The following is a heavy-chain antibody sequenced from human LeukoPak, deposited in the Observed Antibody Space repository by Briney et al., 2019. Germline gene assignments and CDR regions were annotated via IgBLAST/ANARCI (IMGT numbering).Heavy chain of an antibody. J-gene: IGHJ3*02. V-gene: IGHV4-34*01. D-gene: IGHD2-2*01. Sequence: PSETLSLTCAVYGESFSGYYWTWIRQPPGKGLEWIGDINHSGSSNYNPSLKSRVTISVDTSKNQFSLKLSSVTAADTAVYYCARPNHCSSTNCNDAFDIRGQGTMVTVSS. CDR2: INHSGSS. CDR3: ARPNHCSSTNCNDAFDI. CDR1: GESFSGYY.